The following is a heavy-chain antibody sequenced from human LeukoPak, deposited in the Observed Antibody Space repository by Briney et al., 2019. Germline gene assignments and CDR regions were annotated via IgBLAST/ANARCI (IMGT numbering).Heavy chain of an antibody. CDR2: INPNSGGT. CDR1: GYTFTSYG. V-gene: IGHV1-2*02. CDR3: ARSYYYDSSGYYYGPYFDY. D-gene: IGHD3-22*01. Sequence: VASVKVSCKASGYTFTSYGISWVRQAPGQGLEWMGWINPNSGGTNYAQKFQGRVTMTRDTSISTAYMELSRLRSDDTAVYYCARSYYYDSSGYYYGPYFDYWGQGTLVTVSS. J-gene: IGHJ4*02.